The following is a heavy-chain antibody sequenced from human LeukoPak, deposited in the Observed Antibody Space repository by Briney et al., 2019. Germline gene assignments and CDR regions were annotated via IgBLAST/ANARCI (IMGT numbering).Heavy chain of an antibody. CDR3: ARALWYSSSWLGLGFDY. V-gene: IGHV4-30-4*08. D-gene: IGHD6-13*01. J-gene: IGHJ4*02. CDR1: GGSISSGDYY. Sequence: SETLSLTCTVSGGSISSGDYYWSWIRQPPGKGLEWIGYIYYSGSTYYNPSLKSRVTISVDTSKNQFSLKLSSVTAADTAVYYCARALWYSSSWLGLGFDYWGQGTLVTVSS. CDR2: IYYSGST.